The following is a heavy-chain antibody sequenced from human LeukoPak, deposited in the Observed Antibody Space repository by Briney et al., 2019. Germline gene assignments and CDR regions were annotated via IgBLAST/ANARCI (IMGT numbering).Heavy chain of an antibody. V-gene: IGHV3-7*01. CDR1: GFTFSSAW. J-gene: IGHJ4*02. D-gene: IGHD5-18*01. CDR3: AREDTAMPGDY. Sequence: GGSLRLSCAASGFTFSSAWMSWVRQAPGKGLEWVANVNQDGSGKYYVDSVKGRFTISRDNAKNSLYLQMNSLRAEDTAVYYCAREDTAMPGDYWGQGTLVTVSS. CDR2: VNQDGSGK.